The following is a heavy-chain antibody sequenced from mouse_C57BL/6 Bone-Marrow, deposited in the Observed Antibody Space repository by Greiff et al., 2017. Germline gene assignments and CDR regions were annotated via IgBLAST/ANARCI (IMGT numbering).Heavy chain of an antibody. CDR3: TDPIYDGYYFDV. J-gene: IGHJ1*03. V-gene: IGHV14-4*01. D-gene: IGHD2-3*01. CDR1: GFNIKDDY. CDR2: IDPENVDT. Sequence: VQLQQSGAELVRPGASVKLSCTASGFNIKDDYMHWVKQRPEQGLEWIGWIDPENVDTEYASKFQGKATIPADPSSNTAYLQLSSLTSEDTAVYYCTDPIYDGYYFDVWGTGTTVTVSS.